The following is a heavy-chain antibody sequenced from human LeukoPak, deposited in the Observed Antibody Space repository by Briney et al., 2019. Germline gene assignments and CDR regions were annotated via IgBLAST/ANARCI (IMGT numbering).Heavy chain of an antibody. CDR3: AKTMRKITMVRGVSFDY. CDR1: GFTFSSYG. J-gene: IGHJ4*02. Sequence: PGRSLRLSCAASGFTFSSYGMHWVRQAPGKGLEWVAVISYDGSNKYYADSVKGRFTISRDNSKNTLYLQMNSLRAEDTAAYYCAKTMRKITMVRGVSFDYWGQGTLVTVSS. D-gene: IGHD3-10*01. V-gene: IGHV3-30*18. CDR2: ISYDGSNK.